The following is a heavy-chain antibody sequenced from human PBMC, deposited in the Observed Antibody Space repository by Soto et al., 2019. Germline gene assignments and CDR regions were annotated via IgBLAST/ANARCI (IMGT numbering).Heavy chain of an antibody. D-gene: IGHD3-16*02. J-gene: IGHJ3*02. Sequence: SGPTLVKPTQTLTLTCTFSGFSLSTSGVGVGWIRQPPGKALEWLALIYWDDDKRYSPSLKSRLTITKDTSKNQVVLKMTNMDPVDTATYYCAHLGGLLYDYIWGSYRPNRDAFDIWGQGTMVTVSS. CDR2: IYWDDDK. CDR3: AHLGGLLYDYIWGSYRPNRDAFDI. CDR1: GFSLSTSGVG. V-gene: IGHV2-5*02.